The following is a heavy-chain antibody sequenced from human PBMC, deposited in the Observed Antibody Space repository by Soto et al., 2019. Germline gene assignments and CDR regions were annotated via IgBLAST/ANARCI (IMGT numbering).Heavy chain of an antibody. J-gene: IGHJ3*02. CDR2: IHRSGST. CDR3: ARMRGAAFEI. Sequence: QVQLQESGPGLVKPSETLSLTCAVSGGSISTYYWSWIRQPPGKGLEWIGFIHRSGSTNYNPSLKRRVTTSVDTSKNQLSLKLTSMTAADTAMYYCARMRGAAFEIWGLGTMVSVSS. V-gene: IGHV4-59*01. CDR1: GGSISTYY.